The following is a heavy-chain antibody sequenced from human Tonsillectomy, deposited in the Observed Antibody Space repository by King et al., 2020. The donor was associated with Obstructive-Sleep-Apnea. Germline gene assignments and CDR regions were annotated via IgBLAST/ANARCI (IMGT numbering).Heavy chain of an antibody. CDR3: ARALNGGSGTYCNGVVDY. Sequence: QLVQSGAEVKKPGASVKVSCKASGYTFTSYGISWVRQAPGQGLEWMGWISTYNGNTNYAQKLQGRVTMTTDTSTSTAYMELRSRRSDDTAVYYCARALNGGSGTYCNGVVDYWGQGTLVTVSS. D-gene: IGHD3-10*01. V-gene: IGHV1-18*01. J-gene: IGHJ4*02. CDR1: GYTFTSYG. CDR2: ISTYNGNT.